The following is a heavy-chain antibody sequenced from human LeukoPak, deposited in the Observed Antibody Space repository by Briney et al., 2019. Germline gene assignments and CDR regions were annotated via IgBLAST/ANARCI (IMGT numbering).Heavy chain of an antibody. CDR1: GFTVSSNY. CDR3: ARGTTLSHWAA. J-gene: IGHJ5*02. V-gene: IGHV3-53*05. D-gene: IGHD7-27*01. CDR2: IYSGGST. Sequence: GGSLRLSCAASGFTVSSNYMSWVRQAPGKGLEWVSVIYSGGSTYYADSVKGRFTISRDNSKNTLYLQMNSLRAEDTAVYYCARGTTLSHWAAWGQGTLVTVSS.